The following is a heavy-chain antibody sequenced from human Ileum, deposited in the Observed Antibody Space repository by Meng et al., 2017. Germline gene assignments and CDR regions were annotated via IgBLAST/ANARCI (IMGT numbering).Heavy chain of an antibody. D-gene: IGHD3-10*02. CDR2: VYHSGST. V-gene: IGHV4-4*02. CDR1: GGSIESNNW. Sequence: QVQLQEPGPGLVQPSETLPLTFAVSGGSIESNNWWTWIRQPPGQGLEWIGEVYHSGSTHYNPSLQSRVTISIDNSKNRFSLSLNSVTAADTAIYYCARADYVRYFDLWGRGTLVTVSS. CDR3: ARADYVRYFDL. J-gene: IGHJ2*01.